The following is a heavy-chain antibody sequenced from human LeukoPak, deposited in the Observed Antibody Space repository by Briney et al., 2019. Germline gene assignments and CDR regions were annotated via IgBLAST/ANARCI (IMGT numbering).Heavy chain of an antibody. V-gene: IGHV3-7*01. D-gene: IGHD6-19*01. J-gene: IGHJ4*02. Sequence: GGSLRLSCAASGFTFSDYYMSWVRQAPGKGLEWVANIKQDGSEKYYVDSVKGRFTISRDNAKNSLYLQMNSLRAEDTAVYYCARDPSGWYYFDYWGQGTLVTVSS. CDR2: IKQDGSEK. CDR3: ARDPSGWYYFDY. CDR1: GFTFSDYY.